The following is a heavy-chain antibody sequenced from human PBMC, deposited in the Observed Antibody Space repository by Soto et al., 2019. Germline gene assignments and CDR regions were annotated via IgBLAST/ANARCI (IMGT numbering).Heavy chain of an antibody. CDR3: ARVLYGSGSYAPLGHGMAV. D-gene: IGHD3-10*01. CDR2: IIYSGST. Sequence: PSETLSLTCTVSGGSISSGGYYWTWIRKHPGKGLEWIGYIIYSGSTYYNPSLKNRVTISVDTSKNQFSLKLSSVTAADTAVYYCARVLYGSGSYAPLGHGMAVRGRGTTVTVS. CDR1: GGSISSGGYY. V-gene: IGHV4-31*03. J-gene: IGHJ6*02.